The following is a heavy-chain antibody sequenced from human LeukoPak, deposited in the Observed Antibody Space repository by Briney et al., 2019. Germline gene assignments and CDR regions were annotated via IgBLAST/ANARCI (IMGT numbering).Heavy chain of an antibody. CDR3: AKTGGPWD. CDR2: IFSDGTT. J-gene: IGHJ4*02. D-gene: IGHD7-27*01. CDR1: GFTVVSSF. V-gene: IGHV3-53*01. Sequence: PGGSLRLSCAASGFTVVSSFMTWVRQAPGKGLQWVSVIFSDGTTYYTDSVKGRFTISRDNSKNTLYLQLNSLRAEDTAVYYCAKTGGPWDWGQGTLVTVSS.